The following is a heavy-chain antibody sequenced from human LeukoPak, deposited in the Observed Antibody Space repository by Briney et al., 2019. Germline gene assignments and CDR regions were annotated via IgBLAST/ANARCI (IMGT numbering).Heavy chain of an antibody. CDR1: GGSISSYY. CDR3: ARRNYGGNSYYFDY. Sequence: SETLSPTCTVSGGSISSYYWSWIRQPPGKGLKWIGYIYYSGSTNYNPSLKSRVTISVDTSKNQFSLKLSSVTAADTAVYYCARRNYGGNSYYFDYWGQGTLVTVSS. V-gene: IGHV4-59*01. D-gene: IGHD4-23*01. J-gene: IGHJ4*02. CDR2: IYYSGST.